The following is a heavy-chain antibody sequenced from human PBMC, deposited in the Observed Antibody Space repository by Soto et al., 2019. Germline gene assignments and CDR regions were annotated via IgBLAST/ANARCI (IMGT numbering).Heavy chain of an antibody. CDR2: INPNGGST. J-gene: IGHJ6*03. Sequence: QVQLVQSGAEVKKPGASVKVSCKASGYTFINYYIHWVRQAPGQGLEWMGVINPNGGSTVYAQKCQGRVTLTRDTSTSTVYVELSSLRSADTAVYFCVRATAARQRDYSYHYYLHIWGKGTTVTVSS. CDR1: GYTFINYY. CDR3: VRATAARQRDYSYHYYLHI. V-gene: IGHV1-46*03. D-gene: IGHD6-6*01.